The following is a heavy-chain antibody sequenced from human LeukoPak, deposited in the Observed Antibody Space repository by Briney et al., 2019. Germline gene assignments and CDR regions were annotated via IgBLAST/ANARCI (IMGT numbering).Heavy chain of an antibody. CDR2: INHSGST. CDR1: GGSFSGYY. D-gene: IGHD4-17*01. CDR3: ARASMTTVTTARAFDY. V-gene: IGHV4-34*01. J-gene: IGHJ4*02. Sequence: SETLSLTCAVYGGSFSGYYWSWIRQPPGKGLEWIGEINHSGSTNYNPSLKSRVTIPVDTSKNQFSLKLSSVTAADTAVYYCARASMTTVTTARAFDYWGQGTLVTVSS.